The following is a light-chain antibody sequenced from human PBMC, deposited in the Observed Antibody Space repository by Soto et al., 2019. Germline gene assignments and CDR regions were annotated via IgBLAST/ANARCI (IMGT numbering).Light chain of an antibody. CDR3: QQYNNWPPYT. Sequence: EIVMTQSPATLSVSPGERATLSCRASQSVSSNLAWYQQKPGQAPRLLIYGASTRATGIPARFSGSGSGTKFTLTISSLQSEDFADYYCQQYNNWPPYTFGQGTKLEIK. V-gene: IGKV3-15*01. CDR1: QSVSSN. J-gene: IGKJ2*01. CDR2: GAS.